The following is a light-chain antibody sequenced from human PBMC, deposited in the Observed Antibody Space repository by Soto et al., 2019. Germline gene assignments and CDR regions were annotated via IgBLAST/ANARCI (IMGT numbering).Light chain of an antibody. Sequence: IVLTHSPDTLSVSPGERATLSCRASQSVSSNLAWYQQKPGQAPRLLIYGASTRATGIPARFSGSGSGTEFTLTISSLQSEDFAVYYCQQRSNWPINFGQGTRLEIK. J-gene: IGKJ5*01. CDR1: QSVSSN. CDR3: QQRSNWPIN. CDR2: GAS. V-gene: IGKV3-15*01.